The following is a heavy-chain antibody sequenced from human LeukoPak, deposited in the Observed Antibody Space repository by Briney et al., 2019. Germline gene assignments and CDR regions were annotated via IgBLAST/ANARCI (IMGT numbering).Heavy chain of an antibody. V-gene: IGHV3-30-3*01. Sequence: GGSLRLSCAASGFTFSSYAMHWVRQAPGKGLEWVAVISYDGSNKYYADSVKGRFTISRDNSKNTLYLQMNSLRAEDTAVYYCARDGYNFPFDYWGQGTLVTVSS. J-gene: IGHJ4*02. D-gene: IGHD5-24*01. CDR3: ARDGYNFPFDY. CDR2: ISYDGSNK. CDR1: GFTFSSYA.